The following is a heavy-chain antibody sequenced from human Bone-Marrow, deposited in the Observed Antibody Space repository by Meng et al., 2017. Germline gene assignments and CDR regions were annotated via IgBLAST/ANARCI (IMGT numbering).Heavy chain of an antibody. CDR3: ARDRRYGYCSSTSCYGMDV. CDR1: GFTFSSYE. J-gene: IGHJ6*02. Sequence: GESLKISCAASGFTFSSYEMNWVRQAPGKGLEWVSVIYSGGSTYYADSVKGRFTISRDNSKNTLYLQMNSLRAEDTAVYYCARDRRYGYCSSTSCYGMDVWGQGTTVTVSS. V-gene: IGHV3-53*01. CDR2: IYSGGST. D-gene: IGHD2-2*03.